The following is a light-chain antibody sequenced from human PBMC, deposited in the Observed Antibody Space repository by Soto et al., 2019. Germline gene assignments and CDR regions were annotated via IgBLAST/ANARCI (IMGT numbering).Light chain of an antibody. J-gene: IGKJ1*01. CDR1: QSVSSNY. CDR3: QQYGSSPWT. Sequence: EIVLTQSPGTLSLSPGERATISCRASQSVSSNYLAWYQQKPGQAPSPLIYGASSRATGIPDRFSGSGAGTDFTLTISRLEPEDFAVYYCQQYGSSPWTFGQRTKLDIK. V-gene: IGKV3-20*01. CDR2: GAS.